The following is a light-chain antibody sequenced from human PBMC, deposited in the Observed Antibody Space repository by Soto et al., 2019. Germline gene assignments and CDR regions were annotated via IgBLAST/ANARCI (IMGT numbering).Light chain of an antibody. V-gene: IGKV1-39*01. Sequence: DIQMTQSPSSLSASVGDRVTITCRASQSISSYLNWYQQKPGKAPKFLIYAASSLQSGVPSRFSGSGSGTDFTLTISSLQPEDFVTYYCQQSYSTPRTFGQGTKLEIK. J-gene: IGKJ2*01. CDR1: QSISSY. CDR2: AAS. CDR3: QQSYSTPRT.